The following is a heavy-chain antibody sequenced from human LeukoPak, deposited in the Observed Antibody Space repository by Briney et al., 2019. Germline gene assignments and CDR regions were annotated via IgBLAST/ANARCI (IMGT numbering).Heavy chain of an antibody. V-gene: IGHV3-23*01. Sequence: GGSLRLSCAASGFTFSTCAMSWVRQAPWKGLEWVSTISGGGRSTDYADSVKGHFTISRDNSKNTLYLQMNSLRAEDTAVYYCARERYFDYWGQGTLVTVSS. CDR1: GFTFSTCA. CDR3: ARERYFDY. CDR2: ISGGGRST. J-gene: IGHJ4*02.